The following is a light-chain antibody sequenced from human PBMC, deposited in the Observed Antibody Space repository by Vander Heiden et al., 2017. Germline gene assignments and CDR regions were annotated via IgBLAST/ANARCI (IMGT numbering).Light chain of an antibody. J-gene: IGKJ4*01. CDR1: QSVSGGRY. Sequence: ETVLTQSPGTLSLSPGARATLSCRASQSVSGGRYLAWYQQKPGQAPRLLIHDASTRATGIPDRFSGSGSGTDFTLTINRLESEDCAVYYCQQYGDSPLTFGGGTKVEIK. V-gene: IGKV3-20*01. CDR3: QQYGDSPLT. CDR2: DAS.